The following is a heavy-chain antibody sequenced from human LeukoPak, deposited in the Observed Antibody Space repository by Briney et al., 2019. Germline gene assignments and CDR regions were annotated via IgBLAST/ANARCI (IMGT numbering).Heavy chain of an antibody. CDR2: IYHSGST. V-gene: IGHV4-30-2*01. CDR1: GGSISSGGYS. J-gene: IGHJ4*02. CDR3: ARGPRVYYDILTGYLD. Sequence: SETLSLTCGVSGGSISSGGYSWSWIRQPPGKGLEWIGYIYHSGSTYYNPSLKSRVTISVDRSKNQFSLKLSSVTAADTAVYYCARGPRVYYDILTGYLDWGQGTLVTVSS. D-gene: IGHD3-9*01.